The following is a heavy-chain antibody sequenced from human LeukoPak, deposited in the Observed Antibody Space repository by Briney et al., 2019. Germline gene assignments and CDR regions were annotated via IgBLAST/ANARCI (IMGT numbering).Heavy chain of an antibody. Sequence: SETLSLTCSVSGGSISGYKWAWIRQPAGKGLEWLGRSDASGHTDYSPSLESRLTVSVDKSKNQVSLKLNSVTAADTAVYYCARAARRPDGWTGGSYHWGQGIPVTVSS. CDR1: GGSISGYK. J-gene: IGHJ4*02. V-gene: IGHV4-4*07. CDR3: ARAARRPDGWTGGSYH. CDR2: SDASGHT. D-gene: IGHD5-24*01.